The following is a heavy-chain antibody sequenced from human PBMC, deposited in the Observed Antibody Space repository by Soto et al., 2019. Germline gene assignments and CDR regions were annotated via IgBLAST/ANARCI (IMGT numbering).Heavy chain of an antibody. D-gene: IGHD1-1*01. CDR1: GGSISSGDYY. V-gene: IGHV4-30-4*01. CDR2: IYYSGST. Sequence: QVQLQESGPGLVKPSQTLSLTCTVSGGSISSGDYYWSWIRQPPGKSLEWIGYIYYSGSTYYNPSLKSRVTISVDTSKNQFSLKLSSVTAADTAVYYCASQRPWRQYYFDYWGQGTLVTVSS. CDR3: ASQRPWRQYYFDY. J-gene: IGHJ4*02.